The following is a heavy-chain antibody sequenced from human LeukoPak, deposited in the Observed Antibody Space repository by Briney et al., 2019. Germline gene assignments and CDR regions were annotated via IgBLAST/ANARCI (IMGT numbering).Heavy chain of an antibody. Sequence: SETLSLTCTVSGGSISSYYWSWIRQPPGKGLEWIGYIYYSGSTNYNPSLKSRVTISVDTSKNQFSLKLSSVTAADTAVYYCARGGQWLVRYFDYWGQGTLVTVPS. V-gene: IGHV4-59*01. CDR3: ARGGQWLVRYFDY. J-gene: IGHJ4*02. D-gene: IGHD6-19*01. CDR2: IYYSGST. CDR1: GGSISSYY.